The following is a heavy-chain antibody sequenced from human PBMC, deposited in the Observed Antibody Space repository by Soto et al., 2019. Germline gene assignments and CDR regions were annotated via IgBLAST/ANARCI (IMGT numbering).Heavy chain of an antibody. J-gene: IGHJ6*02. CDR3: AQTDGSGSPDYYGLDV. CDR2: IDWDDDK. V-gene: IGHV2-70*04. D-gene: IGHD3-10*01. Sequence: SGPTLVNPTQTLTLTCTFSGFSLSTSQMRVSWIRQPPGKALEWLARIDWDDDKFYSTSLKTRLTISRDTSKNQVVLTMTNMDPVDTATYYCAQTDGSGSPDYYGLDVWGQGTTVTVSS. CDR1: GFSLSTSQMR.